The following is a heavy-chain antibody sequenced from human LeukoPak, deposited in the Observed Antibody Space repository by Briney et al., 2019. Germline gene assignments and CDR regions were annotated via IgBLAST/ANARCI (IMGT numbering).Heavy chain of an antibody. V-gene: IGHV1-24*01. CDR2: FDPEDGET. J-gene: IGHJ4*02. CDR3: ASRFDWLLIFDY. CDR1: GGTFSSYA. D-gene: IGHD3-9*01. Sequence: ASVKVSCKASGGTFSSYAISWVRQAPGKGLEWMGGFDPEDGETIYAQKFQGRVTMTEDTSTDTAYMELSSLRSEDTAVYYCASRFDWLLIFDYWGQGTLVTVSS.